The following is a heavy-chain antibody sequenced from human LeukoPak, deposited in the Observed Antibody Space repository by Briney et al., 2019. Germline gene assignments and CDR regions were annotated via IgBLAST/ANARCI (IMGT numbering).Heavy chain of an antibody. CDR3: VRHIYNRPYYFDY. Sequence: SETLSLTCTGSGGPISSYYWSWIRQPPGKGLEWIGYIYYSGSTDYNPSLKRLVTISVDTSKDEFSLKLSSVTAAHTAVYYCVRHIYNRPYYFDYWGPGTLVTVSS. D-gene: IGHD1-1*01. CDR2: IYYSGST. J-gene: IGHJ4*02. CDR1: GGPISSYY. V-gene: IGHV4-59*08.